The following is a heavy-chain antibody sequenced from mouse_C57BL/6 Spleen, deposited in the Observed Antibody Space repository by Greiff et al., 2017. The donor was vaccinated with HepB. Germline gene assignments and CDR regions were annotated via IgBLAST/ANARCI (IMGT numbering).Heavy chain of an antibody. CDR3: ARSFYYYGCQDY. CDR1: GYAFTNYL. Sequence: QVQLKQSGAELVRPGTSVKVSCKASGYAFTNYLIEWVKQRPGQGLEWIGVINPGSGGTNYNEKFKGKATLTADKSSSTAYMQLSSLTSEDSAVYFCARSFYYYGCQDYWGQGTSVTVSS. V-gene: IGHV1-54*01. J-gene: IGHJ4*01. D-gene: IGHD1-1*01. CDR2: INPGSGGT.